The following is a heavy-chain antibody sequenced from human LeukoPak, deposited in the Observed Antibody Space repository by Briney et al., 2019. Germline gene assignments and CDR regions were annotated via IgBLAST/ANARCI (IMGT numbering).Heavy chain of an antibody. D-gene: IGHD3-22*01. CDR1: GYPFTGYF. V-gene: IGHV1-46*01. CDR3: ARHLNPLYYYDWGY. J-gene: IGHJ4*02. CDR2: INPSDRST. Sequence: GASVKVSCKASGYPFTGYFMHWVRQAPGQGLEWMGIINPSDRSTSYAQRFQGRVTMTRDTSTSTVYMELSSLRSEDTAVYYCARHLNPLYYYDWGYWGQGTLVTVSS.